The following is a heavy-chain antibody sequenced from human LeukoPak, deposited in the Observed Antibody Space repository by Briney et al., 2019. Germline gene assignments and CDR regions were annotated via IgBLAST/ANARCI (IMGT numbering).Heavy chain of an antibody. Sequence: ASVKVSCKASGYTFTGYYMHWVRQAPGQGLEWMGWINPNSGGTNYAQKFQGRVTMTRDTSISTAYMELSRLRSDDTAVYYCARGEVIPYYYDSSGYSNFDYWGQGTLVTVSS. CDR3: ARGEVIPYYYDSSGYSNFDY. CDR1: GYTFTGYY. CDR2: INPNSGGT. V-gene: IGHV1-2*02. D-gene: IGHD3-22*01. J-gene: IGHJ4*02.